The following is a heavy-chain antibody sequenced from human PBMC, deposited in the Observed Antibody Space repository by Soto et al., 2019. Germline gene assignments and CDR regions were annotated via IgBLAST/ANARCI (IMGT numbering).Heavy chain of an antibody. J-gene: IGHJ6*02. CDR3: AHIRTNYDFWSGLYYYYGMDV. CDR1: GFSLSSYW. D-gene: IGHD3-3*01. Sequence: GGSLRLSCAASGFSLSSYWMYWVRQTPGKGLVWVARIKDGGDETSYAESVKGRFTISRDNAKNTLHLQMSSLRSEDTATYYCAHIRTNYDFWSGLYYYYGMDVWGQGTTVTVSS. V-gene: IGHV3-74*01. CDR2: IKDGGDET.